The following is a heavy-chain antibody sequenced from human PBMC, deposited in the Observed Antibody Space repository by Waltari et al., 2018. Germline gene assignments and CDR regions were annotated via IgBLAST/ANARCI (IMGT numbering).Heavy chain of an antibody. J-gene: IGHJ4*02. CDR2: ISGSGGST. V-gene: IGHV3-23*04. Sequence: EVQLVESGGGLVQAGGCVRLSCAASGVTFSSSGMSWVRQAPGKGLEWVSAISGSGGSTYYADSVKGRFTISRDNSKNTLYLQMNSLRAEDTAVYYCAKVSDYYYFDYWGQGTLVTVSS. CDR1: GVTFSSSG. CDR3: AKVSDYYYFDY. D-gene: IGHD4-17*01.